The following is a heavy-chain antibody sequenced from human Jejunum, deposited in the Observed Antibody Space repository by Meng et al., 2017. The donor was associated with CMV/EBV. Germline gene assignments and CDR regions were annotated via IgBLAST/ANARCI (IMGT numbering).Heavy chain of an antibody. D-gene: IGHD3-3*01. V-gene: IGHV4-30-4*08. CDR1: GGSIGSGDYY. CDR2: IHDTGST. J-gene: IGHJ4*02. Sequence: QVRLAEAGPGLGKPSQTLSLTCSVSGGSIGSGDYYWSWIRPPPGKGLEWIGYIHDTGSTYYNPSLKSRVDISLGTSRNHFSLTLSSVTAEDTAVYFCARGSIFVSFDSWGQGTLVTVSS. CDR3: ARGSIFVSFDS.